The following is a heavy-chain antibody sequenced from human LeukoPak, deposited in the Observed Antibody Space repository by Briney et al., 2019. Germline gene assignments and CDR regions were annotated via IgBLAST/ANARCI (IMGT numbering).Heavy chain of an antibody. D-gene: IGHD6-13*01. Sequence: ASVKVSCKASGYTFTSYDINWVRQATGQGLEWMGWMNPNSGNTGYAQKFQGRVTMTRNTSMSTAYMELRSLRSEDTAVYYCASSPSSWGYYYYGMDVWGQGTTVTVSS. CDR2: MNPNSGNT. CDR1: GYTFTSYD. J-gene: IGHJ6*02. CDR3: ASSPSSWGYYYYGMDV. V-gene: IGHV1-8*01.